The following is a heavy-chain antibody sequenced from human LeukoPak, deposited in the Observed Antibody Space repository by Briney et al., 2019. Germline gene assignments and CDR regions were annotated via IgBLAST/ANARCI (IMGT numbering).Heavy chain of an antibody. CDR3: ARGIATVVHQD. V-gene: IGHV1-18*01. CDR2: ISAYSGNT. J-gene: IGHJ4*02. D-gene: IGHD2-2*01. CDR1: GYTFTNYG. Sequence: GASVKVSCKASGYTFTNYGITWVRQAPGQGLEWMGWISAYSGNTNYVQKFQGRVTMATDASTSTAYMELRSLRSDDTAVYYRARGIATVVHQDWGQGTLVTVSS.